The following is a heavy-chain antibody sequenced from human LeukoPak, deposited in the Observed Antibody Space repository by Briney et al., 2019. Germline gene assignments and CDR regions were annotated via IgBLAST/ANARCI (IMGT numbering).Heavy chain of an antibody. V-gene: IGHV3-48*03. CDR3: ARSRIAAAGSVLDY. CDR2: ISSSGSTI. Sequence: PGGSLRLSCAASGFTFSSYEMNWVRQAPGKGREWVSYISSSGSTIYYADSVKGRFTISRDNAKNSLYLQMNSLRAEDTAVYYCARSRIAAAGSVLDYWGQGTLVTVSS. CDR1: GFTFSSYE. D-gene: IGHD6-13*01. J-gene: IGHJ4*02.